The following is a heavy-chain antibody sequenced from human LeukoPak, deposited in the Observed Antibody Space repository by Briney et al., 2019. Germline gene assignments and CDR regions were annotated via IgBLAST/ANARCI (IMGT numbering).Heavy chain of an antibody. V-gene: IGHV4-34*01. CDR2: INHSGST. D-gene: IGHD6-19*01. CDR3: ARAGVPVAGTGWFDP. CDR1: GGSISGYY. Sequence: SSETLSLTCAVYGGSISGYYWSWIRQPPGKGLEWIGEINHSGSTNYNPSLKSRVTISVDTSKNQFSLKLNSVTAADTAVYYCARAGVPVAGTGWFDPWGQGTLVTVSS. J-gene: IGHJ5*02.